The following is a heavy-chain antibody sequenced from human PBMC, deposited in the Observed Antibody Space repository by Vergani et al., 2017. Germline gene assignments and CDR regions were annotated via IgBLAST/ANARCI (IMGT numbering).Heavy chain of an antibody. CDR1: GFTFSSYS. V-gene: IGHV3-21*01. J-gene: IGHJ4*02. D-gene: IGHD6-13*01. CDR2: ISSSSSYT. CDR3: ARGIVAAAANFDY. Sequence: EVQMVESGGGMVKPGGSLRLSCAASGFTFSSYSMNWVRQAPGKGLEWVSSISSSSSYTHYADSVTGLVTISTDNAKNSLYLQMNSLRAEDTAVYYCARGIVAAAANFDYWGQGTLVTVSS.